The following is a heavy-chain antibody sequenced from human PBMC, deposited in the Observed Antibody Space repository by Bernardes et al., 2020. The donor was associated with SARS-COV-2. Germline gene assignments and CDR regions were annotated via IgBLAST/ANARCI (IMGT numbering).Heavy chain of an antibody. CDR3: ARGIAVAGDALDI. CDR2: IYYSGST. CDR1: GGSISTYY. Sequence: SETLSLTCTVSGGSISTYYWSWIRHPPVKGLECIGYIYYSGSTNYNPSLKSRVTISVDTSKNQFSLKLSSVTAADTAVYYCARGIAVAGDALDIWGQGTMVTVSS. D-gene: IGHD6-19*01. V-gene: IGHV4-59*01. J-gene: IGHJ3*02.